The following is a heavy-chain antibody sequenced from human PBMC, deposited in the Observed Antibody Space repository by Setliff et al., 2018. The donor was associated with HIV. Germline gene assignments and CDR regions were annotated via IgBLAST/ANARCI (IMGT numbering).Heavy chain of an antibody. CDR2: IYYSGST. J-gene: IGHJ4*02. Sequence: PSETLSLTCSVSGDSISSGGYFWGWIRQPPGKGLEWIGSIYYSGSTYYNSSLQSRVTISIDTSKNQFSLELTSLIAADTAVYYCAREECTSWPRVHYWGQGALVTVSS. V-gene: IGHV4-39*07. CDR3: AREECTSWPRVHY. D-gene: IGHD6-13*01. CDR1: GDSISSGGYF.